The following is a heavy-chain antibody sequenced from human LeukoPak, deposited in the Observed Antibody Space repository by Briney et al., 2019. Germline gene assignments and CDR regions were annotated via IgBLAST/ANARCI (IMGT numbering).Heavy chain of an antibody. V-gene: IGHV3-23*01. J-gene: IGHJ4*02. D-gene: IGHD1-26*01. CDR1: GFTFSSYA. CDR3: AKDHVVGTSTARFDY. CDR2: ISGSGGNT. Sequence: PGGSLRLSCAASGFTFSSYAMSWVRQAPGKGLEWVSYISGSGGNTQYGDPVKGRFTISRDNSKNTLLLQMNSLRAEDTAIYYCAKDHVVGTSTARFDYWGQGTLVTVSS.